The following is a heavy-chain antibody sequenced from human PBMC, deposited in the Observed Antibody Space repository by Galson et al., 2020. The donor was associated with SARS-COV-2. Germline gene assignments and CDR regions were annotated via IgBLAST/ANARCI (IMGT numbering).Heavy chain of an antibody. Sequence: GESLKISCAASGFTFSNAWMSWVRQAPGKGLEWVGRIKSKTDGGTTDYAAPVKGRFTISRDDSKNTLYLQMNSLKTEDTAVYYCTTVVVVVPAAMDDDAFDIWGQGTMVTVSS. CDR3: TTVVVVVPAAMDDDAFDI. J-gene: IGHJ3*02. CDR2: IKSKTDGGTT. D-gene: IGHD2-2*01. V-gene: IGHV3-15*01. CDR1: GFTFSNAW.